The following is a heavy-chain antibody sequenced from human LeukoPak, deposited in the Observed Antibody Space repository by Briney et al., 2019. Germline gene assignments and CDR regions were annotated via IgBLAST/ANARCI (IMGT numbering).Heavy chain of an antibody. CDR3: ARDPSGDFWSGYPLY. D-gene: IGHD3-3*01. J-gene: IGHJ4*02. CDR1: GLAYSRHA. CDR2: ISSSSSYI. Sequence: GGSLRLSCEASGLAYSRHAMNWVRQAPGKGLEWVSSISSSSSYIYYADSVKGRFTISRDNAKNSLYLQMNSLRAEDTAVYYCARDPSGDFWSGYPLYWGQGTLVTVSS. V-gene: IGHV3-21*01.